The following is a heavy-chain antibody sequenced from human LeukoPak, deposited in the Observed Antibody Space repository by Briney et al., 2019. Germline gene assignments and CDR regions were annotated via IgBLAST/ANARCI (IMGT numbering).Heavy chain of an antibody. CDR2: IYYSGST. J-gene: IGHJ3*02. D-gene: IGHD1-26*01. CDR1: GGALSRSNYY. V-gene: IGHV4-39*07. CDR3: ARDLRVGASLDDAFDI. Sequence: TSEALSLTCTVSGGALSRSNYYWAWIRQPPGQGLEWIGSIYYSGSTYYDPSLKSRITMSVDTSKNQFSLKVTSVTAADTAVYYCARDLRVGASLDDAFDIWGQGTKVTVS.